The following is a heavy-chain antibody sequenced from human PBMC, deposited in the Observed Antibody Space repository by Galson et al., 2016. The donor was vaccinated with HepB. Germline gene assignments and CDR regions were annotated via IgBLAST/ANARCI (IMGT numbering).Heavy chain of an antibody. CDR1: GYSFTSYW. CDR2: IYPGDSDT. J-gene: IGHJ6*02. D-gene: IGHD2-2*01. V-gene: IGHV5-51*01. Sequence: QSGAEVKKPGESLKISCKASGYSFTSYWIDWVRQMPGKGLEWMGVIYPGDSDTRYSPSFQGQVTMSADKSINTAYLRWSSLKASDTAMYYCARRERYCSSTSGHDSYGVDVWGQGTTVTVS. CDR3: ARRERYCSSTSGHDSYGVDV.